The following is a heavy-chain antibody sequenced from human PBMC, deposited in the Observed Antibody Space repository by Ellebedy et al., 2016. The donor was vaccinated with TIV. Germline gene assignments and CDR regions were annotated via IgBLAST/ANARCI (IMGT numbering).Heavy chain of an antibody. J-gene: IGHJ4*02. V-gene: IGHV1-2*02. Sequence: ASVKVSCKASGYTFTGYYMYWVRQAPGQGLEWMGWINPNSGGTNYAQKFQGRVTMTRDTSISTAYMELSRLRSDDTAVYYCAVYSSGRYHTFFDYWGQGTLVTVS. CDR3: AVYSSGRYHTFFDY. CDR1: GYTFTGYY. D-gene: IGHD6-19*01. CDR2: INPNSGGT.